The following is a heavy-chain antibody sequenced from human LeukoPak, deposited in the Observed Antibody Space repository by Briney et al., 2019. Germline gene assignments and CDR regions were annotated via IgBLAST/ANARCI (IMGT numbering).Heavy chain of an antibody. D-gene: IGHD5-12*01. CDR2: IIPIFGTA. J-gene: IGHJ6*03. V-gene: IGHV1-69*06. CDR1: GYTFTSYD. CDR3: ARDGLRLGRYYYYYMDV. Sequence: GASVKVSCKASGYTFTSYDISWVRQAPGQGLEWMGGIIPIFGTANYAQKFQGRVTITADKSTSTAYMELSSLRSEDTAVYYCARDGLRLGRYYYYYMDVWGKGTTVTVSS.